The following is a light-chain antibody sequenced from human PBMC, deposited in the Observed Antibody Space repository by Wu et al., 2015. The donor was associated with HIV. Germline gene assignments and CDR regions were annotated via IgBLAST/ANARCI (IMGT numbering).Light chain of an antibody. V-gene: IGKV1-9*01. Sequence: DIVLTQSPSFLSASVGDRVTVTCRASQDISNFLAWYQQKPGTAPKLLIYAASTLQTGVPLRFSGRGSGTDFTLSITSLQPEDSATYFCQQVNTFPWTFGQGTTV. J-gene: IGKJ1*01. CDR3: QQVNTFPWT. CDR1: QDISNF. CDR2: AAS.